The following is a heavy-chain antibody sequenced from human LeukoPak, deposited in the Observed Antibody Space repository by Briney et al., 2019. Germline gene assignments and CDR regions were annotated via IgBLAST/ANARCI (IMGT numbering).Heavy chain of an antibody. V-gene: IGHV3-48*03. Sequence: GGSLRLSCAASGFTLSSYEMNWVRQAPGKGLEWVSYISSSGSTIYYADSVKGRFTISRDNAKNSLYLQMDSLRAEDTAVYYCARDSREWIQLGLPGRFYYGMDVWGQGTTVTVSS. CDR1: GFTLSSYE. J-gene: IGHJ6*02. CDR2: ISSSGSTI. CDR3: ARDSREWIQLGLPGRFYYGMDV. D-gene: IGHD5-18*01.